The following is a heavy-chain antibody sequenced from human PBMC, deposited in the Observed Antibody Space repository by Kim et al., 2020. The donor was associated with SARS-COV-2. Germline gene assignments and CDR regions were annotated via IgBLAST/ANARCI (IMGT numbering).Heavy chain of an antibody. Sequence: SETLSLTCAVYGGSFSGYYWSWIRQPPGKGLEWIGEINHSGSTNYNPSLKSRVTISVDTSKNQFSLKLSSVTAADTAVYYCARALPRRRITMVRGVNWFDPWGQGTLVTVSS. CDR2: INHSGST. V-gene: IGHV4-34*01. CDR3: ARALPRRRITMVRGVNWFDP. J-gene: IGHJ5*02. CDR1: GGSFSGYY. D-gene: IGHD3-10*01.